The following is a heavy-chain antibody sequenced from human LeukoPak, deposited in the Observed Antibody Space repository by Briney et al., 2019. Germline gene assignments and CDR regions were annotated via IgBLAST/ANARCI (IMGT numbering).Heavy chain of an antibody. CDR1: GYTFTGYY. J-gene: IGHJ6*03. D-gene: IGHD6-13*01. CDR3: ARDSELVIAAAGNYYMDV. CDR2: INPNSDGT. Sequence: ASVKVSCKASGYTFTGYYMHWVRQAPGQGLEWMGWINPNSDGTNYAQKFQGRVTMTRDTSISTAYMELSRLRSDDTAVYYCARDSELVIAAAGNYYMDVWGKGTTVTVSS. V-gene: IGHV1-2*02.